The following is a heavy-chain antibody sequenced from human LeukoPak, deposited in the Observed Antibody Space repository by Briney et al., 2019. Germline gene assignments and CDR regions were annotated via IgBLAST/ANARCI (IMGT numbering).Heavy chain of an antibody. Sequence: ASVKVSCKASGYTFTGYYMHWVRQAPGQGLEWMGRINPNSGGTNYAQKLQGRVTMTTDTSTSTAYMELRSLRSDDTAVYYCARVMYYYDSSGLFDYWGQGTLVTVSS. CDR3: ARVMYYYDSSGLFDY. CDR2: INPNSGGT. D-gene: IGHD3-22*01. V-gene: IGHV1-2*06. J-gene: IGHJ4*02. CDR1: GYTFTGYY.